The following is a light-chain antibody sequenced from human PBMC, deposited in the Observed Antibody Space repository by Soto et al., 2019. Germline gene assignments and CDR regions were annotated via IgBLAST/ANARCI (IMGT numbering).Light chain of an antibody. CDR3: QQYDELSVT. V-gene: IGKV1-9*01. J-gene: IGKJ4*01. Sequence: DIQLTQSPSFLSASVGDRVTITCRARQGISNFLAWYQQKPGKAPKLLIYAASTLQSGVPSRFSGSGSGTEFTLTISSLQPEDFATYYCQQYDELSVTFGGGTRVEV. CDR2: AAS. CDR1: QGISNF.